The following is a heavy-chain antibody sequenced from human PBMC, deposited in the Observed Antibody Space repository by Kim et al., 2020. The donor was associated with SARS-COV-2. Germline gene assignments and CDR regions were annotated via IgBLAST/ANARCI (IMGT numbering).Heavy chain of an antibody. V-gene: IGHV3-23*01. CDR2: IRGSGGST. D-gene: IGHD6-13*01. CDR1: GFTFSSYA. Sequence: GGSLRLSCAASGFTFSSYAMSWVRQAPGKGLEWVSAIRGSGGSTYYADSVKGRFTISRDNSKNTRYLQMNSLRAEDTAVYYCAKDRSGAWARPLVLYYWGQGTLLTVSS. CDR3: AKDRSGAWARPLVLYY. J-gene: IGHJ4*02.